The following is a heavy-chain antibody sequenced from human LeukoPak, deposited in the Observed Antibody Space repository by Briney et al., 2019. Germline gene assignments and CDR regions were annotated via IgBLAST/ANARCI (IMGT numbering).Heavy chain of an antibody. J-gene: IGHJ4*02. V-gene: IGHV1-8*02. CDR1: GYTFTGCY. CDR2: MNPNSGNT. CDR3: ARLVPAATNDY. D-gene: IGHD2-2*01. Sequence: ASVKVSCKASGYTFTGCYMHWVRQATGQGLEWMGWMNPNSGNTGYAQKFQGRVTMTRNTSISTAYMELSSLRSEDTAVYYCARLVPAATNDYWGQGTLVTVSS.